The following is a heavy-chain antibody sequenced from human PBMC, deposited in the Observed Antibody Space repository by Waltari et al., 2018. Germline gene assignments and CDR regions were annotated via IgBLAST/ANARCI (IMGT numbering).Heavy chain of an antibody. D-gene: IGHD2-15*01. CDR2: IYTSGST. Sequence: QVLLQESGPGLVKPSETLSLTCTVSGGSISGYYWNWIRQPPGKGLEWIVRIYTSGSTNYNPSRKSRVTISINTSNNQFSLKLSSVTAADTAVYYCARDHYCSGGACYPGGSAFDIWGQGTMVTVSS. CDR1: GGSISGYY. V-gene: IGHV4-4*07. CDR3: ARDHYCSGGACYPGGSAFDI. J-gene: IGHJ3*02.